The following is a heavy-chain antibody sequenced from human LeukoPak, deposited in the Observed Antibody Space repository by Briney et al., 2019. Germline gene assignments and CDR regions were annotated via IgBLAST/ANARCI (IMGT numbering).Heavy chain of an antibody. D-gene: IGHD4/OR15-4a*01. CDR1: GFTFSKYA. J-gene: IGHJ3*01. Sequence: GGSLRLSCAGSGFTFSKYAMTWVRQAPGKGLEWVSAITGSGDRTRYGQSVKGRFTVSRDNSRSPLYLKLTNLTAEDTAVYFCAINPNADYLGAFDFWGQGTLVTVSS. CDR3: AINPNADYLGAFDF. V-gene: IGHV3-23*02. CDR2: ITGSGDRT.